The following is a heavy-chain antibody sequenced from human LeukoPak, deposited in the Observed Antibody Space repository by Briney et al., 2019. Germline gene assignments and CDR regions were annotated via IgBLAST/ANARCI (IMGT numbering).Heavy chain of an antibody. CDR1: GYTFTVYY. CDR2: INPNSGGT. Sequence: ASVKVSCKASGYTFTVYYMHWVRQAPGQGLEWMGWINPNSGGTNYAQKFQGRVTMTRDTSISTAYTELSRLRSDDTAVYYCARDPYSSSWYPWDRVVYYYYGMDVWGQGTTVTVSS. V-gene: IGHV1-2*02. CDR3: ARDPYSSSWYPWDRVVYYYYGMDV. J-gene: IGHJ6*02. D-gene: IGHD6-13*01.